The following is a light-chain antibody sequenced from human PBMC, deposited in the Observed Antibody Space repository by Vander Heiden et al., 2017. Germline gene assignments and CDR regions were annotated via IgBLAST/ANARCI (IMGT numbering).Light chain of an antibody. V-gene: IGKV3-15*01. CDR3: QVYNNWPPLT. CDR2: GAS. CDR1: QSISSN. Sequence: EIVMTQSPATLPMSPGERATLSCRASQSISSNLAWYQQKPGQAPRLLIYGASTRATGIPARFSGSGSGTEFTLTISSLQSEDFAVYFCQVYNNWPPLTFGGGTKVEIK. J-gene: IGKJ4*01.